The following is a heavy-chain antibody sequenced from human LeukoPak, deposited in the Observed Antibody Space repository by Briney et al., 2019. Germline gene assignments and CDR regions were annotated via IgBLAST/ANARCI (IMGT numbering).Heavy chain of an antibody. Sequence: ASVKVSCKASGYIFTKYVVHWVRQAPGQRPEWMGWINAGNADTKYSQNFQDRLTITRDTSASTVYMELSSLTSEDTALYYCARDDCGDTCYPGGYWGQGTLVTVSS. D-gene: IGHD2-21*01. J-gene: IGHJ4*02. CDR2: INAGNADT. CDR1: GYIFTKYV. V-gene: IGHV1-3*01. CDR3: ARDDCGDTCYPGGY.